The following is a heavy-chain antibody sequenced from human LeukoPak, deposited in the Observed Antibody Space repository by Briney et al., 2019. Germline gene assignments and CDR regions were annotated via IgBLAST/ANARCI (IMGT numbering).Heavy chain of an antibody. CDR1: GFTFNNYA. V-gene: IGHV3-23*01. CDR2: ISGDGVRT. CDR3: ASRNYHASGHYGIAY. Sequence: GGSLRLSCAASGFTFNNYAMTWVRQAPEKGLEWVSSISGDGVRTYYADSVRGRFPISRDNSKNTLYLQMSSLRAEDTAVYYCASRNYHASGHYGIAYWGQGTLVTVSP. D-gene: IGHD3-22*01. J-gene: IGHJ4*02.